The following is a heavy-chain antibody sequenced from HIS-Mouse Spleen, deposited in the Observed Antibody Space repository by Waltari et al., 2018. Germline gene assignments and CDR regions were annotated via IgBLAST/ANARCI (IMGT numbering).Heavy chain of an antibody. D-gene: IGHD6-13*01. CDR3: AREIPYSSSWYDWYFDL. V-gene: IGHV4-39*07. Sequence: QLQLQESGPGLVKPSETLSLTCTLPGGSISIISYYWGGIRQPPGKGLEWIGSIYYSGSTYYNPSLKSRVTISVDTSKNQFSLKLSSVTAADTAVYYCAREIPYSSSWYDWYFDLWGRGTLVTVSS. J-gene: IGHJ2*01. CDR1: GGSISIISYY. CDR2: IYYSGST.